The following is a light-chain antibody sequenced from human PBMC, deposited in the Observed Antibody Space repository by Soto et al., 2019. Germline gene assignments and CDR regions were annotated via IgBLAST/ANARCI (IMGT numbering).Light chain of an antibody. CDR3: QLRSKWPT. Sequence: EIVLTQSPATLSLSPGERVTLSCRASQSVRSYLAWYQQKPGQAPRLLIYRVSNRATGTPARFSGSGSGTDFTLTISSLEPEDFAVYYCQLRSKWPTFGQGTKVEIK. V-gene: IGKV3-11*01. CDR1: QSVRSY. J-gene: IGKJ1*01. CDR2: RVS.